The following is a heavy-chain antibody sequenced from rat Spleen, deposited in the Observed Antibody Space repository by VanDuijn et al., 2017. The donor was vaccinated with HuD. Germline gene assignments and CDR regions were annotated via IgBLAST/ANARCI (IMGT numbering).Heavy chain of an antibody. CDR3: SRPSYGYPFAY. CDR1: GFTFSDYK. J-gene: IGHJ3*01. D-gene: IGHD1-12*03. Sequence: EVQLVESGGGLVQPGRSLKLSCSVSGFTFSDYKLAWVRQVPKKGLEWVATITYEGSGTYYRDSVKGRFTISRYNAKSTLYLQMDSLRSEDTATYYCSRPSYGYPFAYWGQGTLVTVSS. CDR2: ITYEGSGT. V-gene: IGHV5-7*01.